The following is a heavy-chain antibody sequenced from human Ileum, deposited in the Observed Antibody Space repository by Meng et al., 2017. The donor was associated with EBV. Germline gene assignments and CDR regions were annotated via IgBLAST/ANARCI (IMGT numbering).Heavy chain of an antibody. CDR2: IWYDGSDE. Sequence: VGLGEFGGGVVQPGRSLRRSCTGSGFTFSSHGMHWVRQAPGRGLEWVGLIWYDGSDEFYSDSVKGRFTISRDNSKNTVYLQMESLRVEDTAVYYCARQVPHDLWGQGTLVTVSS. CDR3: ARQVPHDL. V-gene: IGHV3-33*01. CDR1: GFTFSSHG. J-gene: IGHJ5*02. D-gene: IGHD4/OR15-4a*01.